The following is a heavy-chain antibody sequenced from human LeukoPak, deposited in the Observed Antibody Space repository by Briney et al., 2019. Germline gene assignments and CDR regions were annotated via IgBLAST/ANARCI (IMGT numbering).Heavy chain of an antibody. D-gene: IGHD3-10*01. Sequence: GASVKVSCKASGYTFTGYYMRWVRQAPGQGLEWMGWINPNSGGTNYAQKFQGRVTMTRDTSISTAYMELSRLRSDDTAVYYCARDQHIYGSGSYSYWGQGTLVTVSS. CDR2: INPNSGGT. V-gene: IGHV1-2*02. CDR3: ARDQHIYGSGSYSY. J-gene: IGHJ4*02. CDR1: GYTFTGYY.